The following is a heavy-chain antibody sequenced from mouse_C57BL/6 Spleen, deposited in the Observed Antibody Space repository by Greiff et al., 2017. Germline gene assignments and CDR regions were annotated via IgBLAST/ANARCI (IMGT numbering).Heavy chain of an antibody. V-gene: IGHV1-15*01. J-gene: IGHJ2*01. D-gene: IGHD1-1*01. CDR3: TRLTTVVPFDY. Sequence: VQLQQSGAELVRPGASVTLSCKASGYTFTDYEMHWVKQTPVHGLEWIGAIDPENGGTAYNQKFKGKAILTADKSSSTAYMELRSLTSEDSAVYYCTRLTTVVPFDYWGQGTTLTVSS. CDR1: GYTFTDYE. CDR2: IDPENGGT.